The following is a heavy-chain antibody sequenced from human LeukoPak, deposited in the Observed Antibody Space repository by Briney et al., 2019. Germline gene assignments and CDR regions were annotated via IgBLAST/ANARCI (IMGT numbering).Heavy chain of an antibody. CDR3: AKGSNWNLPYYFDY. CDR2: ISSSSNYI. J-gene: IGHJ4*02. Sequence: PGGSLRLSCAASEFTFSSSYMNWVRQAPGKGLEWVSSISSSSNYIYYADSVKGRFTISRDNAKNSLYLQMNSLRAEDTAVYYCAKGSNWNLPYYFDYWGQGTLVTVSS. CDR1: EFTFSSSY. V-gene: IGHV3-21*01. D-gene: IGHD1-20*01.